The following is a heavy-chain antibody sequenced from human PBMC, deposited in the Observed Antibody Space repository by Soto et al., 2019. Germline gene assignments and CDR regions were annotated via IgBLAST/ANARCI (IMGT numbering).Heavy chain of an antibody. CDR1: GYTFTSYG. V-gene: IGHV1-18*04. J-gene: IGHJ5*02. CDR3: ARDQYSSGWSRGWFDP. D-gene: IGHD6-19*01. Sequence: ASVKVSCKASGYTFTSYGISWVRQAPGQGLERMGWISAYNGNTNYAQKLQGRVTMTTDTSTSTAYMELRSLRSDDTAVYYCARDQYSSGWSRGWFDPWGQGTLVTVSS. CDR2: ISAYNGNT.